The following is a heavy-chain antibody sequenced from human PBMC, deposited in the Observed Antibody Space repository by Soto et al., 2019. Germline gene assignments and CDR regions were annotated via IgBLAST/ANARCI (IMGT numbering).Heavy chain of an antibody. V-gene: IGHV1-69*13. Sequence: SVKVSCKASGDVFRSYGINWVRQAPGQGLEWMGGIIPISGTTNYAQKFQGRVAITADESTDTVYMELSRLRAEDTAVYFCARVRCFNGLCHTADYGMDVWGQGTTVTVSS. CDR2: IIPISGTT. J-gene: IGHJ6*02. D-gene: IGHD2-8*01. CDR1: GDVFRSYG. CDR3: ARVRCFNGLCHTADYGMDV.